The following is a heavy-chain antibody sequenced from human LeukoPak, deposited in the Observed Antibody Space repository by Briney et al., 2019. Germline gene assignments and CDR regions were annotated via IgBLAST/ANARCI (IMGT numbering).Heavy chain of an antibody. V-gene: IGHV3-30-3*01. D-gene: IGHD6-25*01. CDR3: ARAAEAEPDNWFDP. CDR2: ISYDGSNK. CDR1: GLTFSSYA. J-gene: IGHJ5*02. Sequence: GGSLRLSCAASGLTFSSYAMHWVRQAPGKGLEWVAVISYDGSNKYYADSVKGRFTISRDNSKNTLYLQMNSLRAEDTAVYYCARAAEAEPDNWFDPWGQGTLVTVSS.